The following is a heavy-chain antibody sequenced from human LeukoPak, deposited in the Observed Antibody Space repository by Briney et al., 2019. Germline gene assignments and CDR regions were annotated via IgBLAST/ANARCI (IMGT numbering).Heavy chain of an antibody. CDR3: ARAPSEIGGYYPEYFRH. D-gene: IGHD3-22*01. Sequence: GGSLRLSCAASGFTFSSYWMHWVRQAPGKGLVWVSRIKSDGGTNYADSVKGRFTTSRDNAQNTLSLQMNSLRAEDTGVYYCARAPSEIGGYYPEYFRHWGQGTLVTVSS. J-gene: IGHJ1*01. V-gene: IGHV3-74*01. CDR2: IKSDGGT. CDR1: GFTFSSYW.